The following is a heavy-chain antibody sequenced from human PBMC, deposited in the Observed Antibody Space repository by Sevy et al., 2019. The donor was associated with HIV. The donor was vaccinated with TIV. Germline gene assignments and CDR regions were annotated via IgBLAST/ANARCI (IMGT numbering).Heavy chain of an antibody. CDR2: ISTYNGDT. CDR1: GYTFSSYG. D-gene: IGHD6-19*01. J-gene: IGHJ6*02. V-gene: IGHV1-18*01. CDR3: ARLDLSGTGWYGNGMDV. Sequence: ASVKVSCEASGYTFSSYGITWVRQAPGQGLEWMGWISTYNGDTNYAQKLQGRVTMTTDTSTNTAYMDLRSLRIDDTAVYYCARLDLSGTGWYGNGMDVWGQRTTVTVSS.